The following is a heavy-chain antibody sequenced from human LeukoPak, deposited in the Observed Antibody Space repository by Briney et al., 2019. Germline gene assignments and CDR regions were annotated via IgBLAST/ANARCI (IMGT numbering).Heavy chain of an antibody. CDR2: ISGSGGST. Sequence: PGGSLRLSCAASGFTFSSYAMSWVRQAPGKGLEWVSAISGSGGSTYYADSVKGRFTISRDNAKNSLYLQMNSLRAEDTAVYYCARDRRYGAVFAHYGSGSYFDYWGQGTLVTVSS. D-gene: IGHD3-10*01. J-gene: IGHJ4*02. CDR3: ARDRRYGAVFAHYGSGSYFDY. V-gene: IGHV3-23*01. CDR1: GFTFSSYA.